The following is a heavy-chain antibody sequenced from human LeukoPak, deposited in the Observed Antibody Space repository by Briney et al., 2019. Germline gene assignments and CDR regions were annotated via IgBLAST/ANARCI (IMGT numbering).Heavy chain of an antibody. Sequence: SETLSRTCTVSGGSISSSSYYWGWIRQFPGKGLEWIGSIYYSGSTYYNPSLMSRVTISVDTSKNQFSLKLNSVTAADTAVYYCARAKTGYYYDSSGYYYYFDYWGQGTLVTVSS. D-gene: IGHD3-22*01. CDR2: IYYSGST. CDR1: GGSISSSSYY. J-gene: IGHJ4*02. CDR3: ARAKTGYYYDSSGYYYYFDY. V-gene: IGHV4-39*01.